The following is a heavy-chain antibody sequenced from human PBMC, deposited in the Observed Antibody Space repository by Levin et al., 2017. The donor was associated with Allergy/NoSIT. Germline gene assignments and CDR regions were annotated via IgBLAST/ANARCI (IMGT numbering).Heavy chain of an antibody. J-gene: IGHJ4*02. D-gene: IGHD2-2*01. CDR1: GFTFSNYG. Sequence: GGSLRLSCVASGFTFSNYGMHWVRQAPGKGLDWVAVTSYDGNAKYYADSVRGRFTISRDNSRSTLFLQMDTLRPEDTAVYYCAKDGGSCTSTGCPYFHYWGQGTLVTVSS. CDR2: TSYDGNAK. CDR3: AKDGGSCTSTGCPYFHY. V-gene: IGHV3-30*18.